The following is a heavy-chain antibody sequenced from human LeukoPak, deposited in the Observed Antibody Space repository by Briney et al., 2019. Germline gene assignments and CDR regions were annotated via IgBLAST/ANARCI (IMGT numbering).Heavy chain of an antibody. CDR1: GFIFSSYP. V-gene: IGHV3-33*06. D-gene: IGHD1-26*01. CDR3: AKDLGLRGSPGPFEI. Sequence: GGSLRLSRAASGFIFSSYPIHWVRQAPGKGLEWVAVIWYDGSSQYYGESVKGRFTISRDNFKNTLYLQMNSLRADDTAVYYCAKDLGLRGSPGPFEIWGQGTMVTVSS. CDR2: IWYDGSSQ. J-gene: IGHJ3*02.